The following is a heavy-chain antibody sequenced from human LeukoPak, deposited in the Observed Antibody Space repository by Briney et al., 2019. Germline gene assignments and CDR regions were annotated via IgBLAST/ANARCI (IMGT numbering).Heavy chain of an antibody. CDR1: GFTFSRYW. Sequence: PGGSLRLSCAASGFTFSRYWMHWVRQAPGKGLMWVSRISPDGSTTLYADSVKGRFTISRDNAKNTLYLQMNSLGAEDTAVYYCARDRGTYGVLNYWGQGTLVSVSS. J-gene: IGHJ4*02. V-gene: IGHV3-74*03. CDR2: ISPDGSTT. D-gene: IGHD3-3*01. CDR3: ARDRGTYGVLNY.